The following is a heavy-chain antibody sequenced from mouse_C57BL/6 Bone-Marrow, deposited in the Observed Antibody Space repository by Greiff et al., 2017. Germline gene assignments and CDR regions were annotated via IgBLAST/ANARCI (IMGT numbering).Heavy chain of an antibody. V-gene: IGHV1-61*01. J-gene: IGHJ3*01. CDR3: ARGVSSSWFAY. D-gene: IGHD1-1*01. CDR1: GYTFTSYW. Sequence: QVQLQQPGAELVRPGSSVKLSCKASGYTFTSYWMDWVKQRPGQGLEWIGNIYPSDSETHYNQKFKDKATLTVAKSSSTAYMQLSSLTSEDSAVYYCARGVSSSWFAYWGQGTLVTVSA. CDR2: IYPSDSET.